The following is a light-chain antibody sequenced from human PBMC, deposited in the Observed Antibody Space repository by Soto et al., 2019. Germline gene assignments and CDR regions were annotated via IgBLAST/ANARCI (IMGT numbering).Light chain of an antibody. CDR3: QQYDIWPPYT. CDR2: DAS. Sequence: EVVMTQSPASLSASPGERVTLSCRASQNIRSSLAWYQQRPGHAPRLLIYDASTMTTAIPPRFSGGGSGTEFTVTISSLQSEDFAIYYCQQYDIWPPYTFGQGTKVEF. J-gene: IGKJ2*01. V-gene: IGKV3-15*01. CDR1: QNIRSS.